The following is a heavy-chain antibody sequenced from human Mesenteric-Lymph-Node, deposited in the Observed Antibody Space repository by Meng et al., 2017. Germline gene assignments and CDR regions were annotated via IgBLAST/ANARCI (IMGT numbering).Heavy chain of an antibody. J-gene: IGHJ4*02. Sequence: QVQLVQSGAEGKKPGASGRGSCKASGYTFTSYYIYWVRQAPGQGLEWMGIIDSGGGYTSYAQKFRGRVTMTRDTSTNTVYMELSSLRFEDTAVFYCARSLDTSGHAYFDYWGQGTLVTVSS. CDR1: GYTFTSYY. CDR3: ARSLDTSGHAYFDY. CDR2: IDSGGGYT. V-gene: IGHV1-46*01. D-gene: IGHD3-22*01.